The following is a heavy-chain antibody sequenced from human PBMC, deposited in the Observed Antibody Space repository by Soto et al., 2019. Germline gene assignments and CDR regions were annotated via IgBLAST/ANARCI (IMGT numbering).Heavy chain of an antibody. J-gene: IGHJ4*02. CDR1: GASMSAYY. Sequence: QVQLQGSGPGLVKPSETLSLTCIVSGASMSAYYGSWIRQSPGKGLEHIGYLHYSGSADYNPSLKSRVTIAIDTSKNQFFLKLNSVTAADTAIYYCARSGHTFVGVVWGQGIPVTVSS. CDR2: LHYSGSA. CDR3: ARSGHTFVGVV. V-gene: IGHV4-59*01. D-gene: IGHD3-16*01.